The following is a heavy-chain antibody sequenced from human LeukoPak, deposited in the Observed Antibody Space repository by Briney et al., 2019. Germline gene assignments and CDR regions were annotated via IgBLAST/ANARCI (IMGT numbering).Heavy chain of an antibody. CDR2: IRFDGTNK. Sequence: GSLRLSCAASGFTFSSYGMHWVRQTPGKGLEWVAFIRFDGTNKYYADSVKGRFTISRDNSKNTLYLQMNSLRAEDTAVYYCARSTRGGFGETRYFDLWGRGTLVTVSS. CDR3: ARSTRGGFGETRYFDL. CDR1: GFTFSSYG. D-gene: IGHD3-10*01. J-gene: IGHJ2*01. V-gene: IGHV3-30*02.